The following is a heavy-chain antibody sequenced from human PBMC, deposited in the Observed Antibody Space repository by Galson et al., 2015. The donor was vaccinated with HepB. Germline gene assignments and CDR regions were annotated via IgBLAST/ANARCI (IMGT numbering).Heavy chain of an antibody. CDR2: IGGSGITT. CDR1: GFIFSSSA. Sequence: SLRLSCAASGFIFSSSAMSWVRQALGKGLEWVSGIGGSGITTYYADSVKGRFTISRDNSKNTLYLQMNSLRAEDTAVYYCARPKWATVIAFDIWGQGTMATVSS. J-gene: IGHJ3*02. V-gene: IGHV3-23*01. D-gene: IGHD4-17*01. CDR3: ARPKWATVIAFDI.